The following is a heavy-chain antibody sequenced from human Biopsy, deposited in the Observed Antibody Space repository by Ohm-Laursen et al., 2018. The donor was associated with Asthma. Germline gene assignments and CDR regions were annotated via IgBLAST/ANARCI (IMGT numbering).Heavy chain of an antibody. CDR3: ARTYYDFLTGQVNDAFAI. CDR2: INPPTGDT. D-gene: IGHD3-9*01. V-gene: IGHV1-46*01. J-gene: IGHJ3*02. Sequence: ASVKVSCKASGYTFTSYYIHWVRQAPGQGLEWVGIINPPTGDTSYAQKFLGRVTVTRDTSTSTVYMELSSLRSEDTAVYYCARTYYDFLTGQVNDAFAIWGQGTMVTVSS. CDR1: GYTFTSYY.